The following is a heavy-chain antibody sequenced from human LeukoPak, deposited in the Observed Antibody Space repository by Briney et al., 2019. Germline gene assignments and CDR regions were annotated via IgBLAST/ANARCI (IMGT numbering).Heavy chain of an antibody. V-gene: IGHV3-23*01. CDR2: ISGSGGST. CDR1: GFTFSSYA. CDR3: AQAGGGYPLYFDY. D-gene: IGHD1-26*01. Sequence: GGSLRLSCAASGFTFSSYAMSWVRQAPGKGLEWVSAISGSGGSTYYADSVKGRFTISRDNSKNTLCLQMDSLRAEDTAVYYCAQAGGGYPLYFDYWGQGTLVTVPS. J-gene: IGHJ4*02.